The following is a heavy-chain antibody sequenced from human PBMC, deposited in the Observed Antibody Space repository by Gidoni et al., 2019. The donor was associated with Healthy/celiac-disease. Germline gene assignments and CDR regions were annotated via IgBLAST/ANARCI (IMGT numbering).Heavy chain of an antibody. CDR2: IIPILGIA. Sequence: QVQLVQSGAEVKKPGSSVKVSCKPSGGTFSSYTISWVRQAPGQGLEWMGRIIPILGIANYAQKFQGRVTITADKSTSTAYMELSSLRSEDTAVYYCARVRDGYNSFDFWGQGTLVTVSS. J-gene: IGHJ4*02. CDR3: ARVRDGYNSFDF. V-gene: IGHV1-69*02. CDR1: GGTFSSYT. D-gene: IGHD5-12*01.